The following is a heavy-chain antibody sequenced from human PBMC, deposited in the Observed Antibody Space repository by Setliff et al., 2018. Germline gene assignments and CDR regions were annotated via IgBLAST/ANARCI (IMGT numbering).Heavy chain of an antibody. V-gene: IGHV1-69*05. CDR3: ASALIRRVAVAGKSQFDY. D-gene: IGHD6-19*01. Sequence: VASVKVSCKASGGFSTHAISWVRQVPGQGLEWMGGIIPILGTTDYAQNFQGRVTITTDESTSSAYLEMSNLRSEDTAVYYCASALIRRVAVAGKSQFDYWGQGTLVTVSS. J-gene: IGHJ4*01. CDR1: GGFSTHA. CDR2: IIPILGTT.